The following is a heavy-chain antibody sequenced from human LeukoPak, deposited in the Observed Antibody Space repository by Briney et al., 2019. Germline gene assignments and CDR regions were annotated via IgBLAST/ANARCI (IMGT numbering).Heavy chain of an antibody. CDR3: ARRLLTEAFDI. V-gene: IGHV3-33*01. J-gene: IGHJ3*02. CDR2: IWYDGSNE. CDR1: GFTIRSYG. D-gene: IGHD2-21*02. Sequence: SGGSLRLSCAASGFTIRSYGMHWVRQAPGKGLEWVALIWYDGSNEYYADSVKGRFTISRDNSRNTLYLQMNSLRPEDTAVYYCARRLLTEAFDIWGQGTMVTVSS.